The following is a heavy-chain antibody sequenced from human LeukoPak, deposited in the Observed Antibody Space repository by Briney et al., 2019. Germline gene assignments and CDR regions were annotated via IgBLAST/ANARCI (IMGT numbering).Heavy chain of an antibody. CDR2: INPNSGGT. Sequence: ASVKVSCKTSGYTFTTYDINWVRQATGQGLEWMGWINPNSGGTNYAQKFQGRVTMTRDTSISTAYMELSRLRSDDTAVYYCATDIVVVPAAATDYWGQGTLVTVSS. CDR1: GYTFTTYD. V-gene: IGHV1-2*02. CDR3: ATDIVVVPAAATDY. J-gene: IGHJ4*02. D-gene: IGHD2-2*01.